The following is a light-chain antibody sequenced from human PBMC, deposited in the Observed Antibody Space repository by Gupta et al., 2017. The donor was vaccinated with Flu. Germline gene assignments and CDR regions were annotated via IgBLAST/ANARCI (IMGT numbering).Light chain of an antibody. V-gene: IGKV3-15*01. CDR2: GAS. CDR3: QQYNNWPPYS. J-gene: IGKJ2*03. CDR1: QSVSSN. Sequence: EIVMTKSPATLSVSPGERATLSCRASQSVSSNLAWYQQNPGQAPRLLIYGASTRATGTPARFSGSGSGTEFTLTISSRQSEEFAVYYCQQYNNWPPYSFGQGTKLEIK.